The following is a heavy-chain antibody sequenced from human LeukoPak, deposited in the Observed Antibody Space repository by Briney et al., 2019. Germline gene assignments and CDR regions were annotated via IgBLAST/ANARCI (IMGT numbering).Heavy chain of an antibody. CDR1: GFTVSSNY. CDR2: IYSDGST. CDR3: ARDQGSFDY. Sequence: QPGGSLRLSCAASGFTVSSNYMSWVRQAPGKGLEGVSFIYSDGSTYYADSVKGRFTISRDNSKNTMFLQMNSLRAEDTAVYYCARDQGSFDYWGQGTLVTVSS. V-gene: IGHV3-66*01. J-gene: IGHJ4*02.